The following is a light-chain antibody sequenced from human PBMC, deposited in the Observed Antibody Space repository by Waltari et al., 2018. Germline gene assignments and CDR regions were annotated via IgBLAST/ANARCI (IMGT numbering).Light chain of an antibody. J-gene: IGKJ2*01. V-gene: IGKV1-39*01. CDR2: AAS. CDR1: QSISNY. Sequence: DIQMTQSPSSLSASVGDKVNITCRARQSISNYLNWYQQKPGKAPKLLIYAASSLQSGVPSRFSGSGSGTDFTLTISSLQPEDFATYYCQQSYSTPYTFGQGTKLEIK. CDR3: QQSYSTPYT.